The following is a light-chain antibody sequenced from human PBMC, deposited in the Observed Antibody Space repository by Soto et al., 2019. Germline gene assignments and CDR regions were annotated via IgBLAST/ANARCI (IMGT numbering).Light chain of an antibody. Sequence: IMSSQSPGTLSLSPGDRATLSCRASQSVSSSYLAWYQQKPGQAPGLLIYGASSRATGIPDRFSGSGSGADFTLTISRLEPEDFAVYYCQQYGRSPWTFGQGTKVDI. J-gene: IGKJ1*01. V-gene: IGKV3-20*01. CDR2: GAS. CDR3: QQYGRSPWT. CDR1: QSVSSSY.